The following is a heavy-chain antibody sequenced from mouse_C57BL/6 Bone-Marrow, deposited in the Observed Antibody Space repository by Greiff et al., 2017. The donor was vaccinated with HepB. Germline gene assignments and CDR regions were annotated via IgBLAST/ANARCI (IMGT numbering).Heavy chain of an antibody. CDR2: IDPSDSYT. Sequence: VQLQQPGAELVMPGASVKLSCKASGYTFTSYWMHWVKQRPGQGLEWIGEIDPSDSYTNYNQKFKGKSTLTVDKSSSTAYMQLSSLTSEDSAVYYCARRGLRRYFDYWGQGTTLTVSS. CDR3: ARRGLRRYFDY. CDR1: GYTFTSYW. V-gene: IGHV1-69*01. J-gene: IGHJ2*01. D-gene: IGHD2-4*01.